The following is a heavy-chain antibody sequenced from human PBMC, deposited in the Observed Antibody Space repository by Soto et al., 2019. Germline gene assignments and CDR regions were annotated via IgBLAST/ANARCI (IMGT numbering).Heavy chain of an antibody. CDR3: AGGRYDFWSGYYPWGMDV. CDR2: IYYSGST. Sequence: SETLSLTCTVSGGSISSYYWSWIRQPPGKGLEWIGYIYYSGSTNYNPSLKSRVTISVDTSKNQFSLKLSSVTAADTAVYYCAGGRYDFWSGYYPWGMDVWGQGTTVTV. J-gene: IGHJ6*02. CDR1: GGSISSYY. D-gene: IGHD3-3*01. V-gene: IGHV4-59*01.